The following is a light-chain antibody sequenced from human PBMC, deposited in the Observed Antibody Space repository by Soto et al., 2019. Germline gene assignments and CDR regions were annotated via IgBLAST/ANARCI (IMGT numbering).Light chain of an antibody. V-gene: IGLV2-11*01. CDR3: CLYAVTFYV. J-gene: IGLJ1*01. CDR2: DVS. Sequence: QSALTQPRSVSGSPGQSVTISCTGTSSDVGTYDFVSWYQQHPGKAPRLMIFDVSERPSGVPDRFSGSKSGNTASLTISGLRAEDEADYYCCLYAVTFYVFGTGTKLTVL. CDR1: SSDVGTYDF.